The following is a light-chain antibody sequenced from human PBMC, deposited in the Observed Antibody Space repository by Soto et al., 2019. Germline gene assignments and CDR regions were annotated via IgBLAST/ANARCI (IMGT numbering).Light chain of an antibody. CDR2: DAS. CDR3: QRYDNLPL. CDR1: QDISNY. V-gene: IGKV1-33*01. J-gene: IGKJ4*01. Sequence: DIQMTQSASSLSASLGDRVTITWQASQDISNYLNWYQQKPVKAPKLRIYDASNLETGVPSRFSGSASGTDSTFTISSLKPEDIATYYCQRYDNLPLFGGGTKVDIK.